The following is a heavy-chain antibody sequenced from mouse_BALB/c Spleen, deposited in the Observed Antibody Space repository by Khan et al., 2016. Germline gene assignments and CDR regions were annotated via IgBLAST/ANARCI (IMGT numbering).Heavy chain of an antibody. J-gene: IGHJ4*01. D-gene: IGHD4-1*01. CDR3: AGANRDRFCAMDY. V-gene: IGHV3-2*02. Sequence: EVQLQESGPGLVKPSQSLSLTCTVNGHPITSDYAWNWIRQFPGNKLEWMRYISYSGSTSYNPSLKSRISITRDTSKYQVFLQLNSVTTEDTATYYCAGANRDRFCAMDYWGQGTSVTVSS. CDR1: GHPITSDYA. CDR2: ISYSGST.